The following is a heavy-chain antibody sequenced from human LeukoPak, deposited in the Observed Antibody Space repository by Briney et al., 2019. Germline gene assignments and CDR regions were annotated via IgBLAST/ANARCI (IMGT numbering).Heavy chain of an antibody. Sequence: GSSAKVSCKASGGTLSSYTISWVRQAPGQGLEWMGGIIPMFGTINFAQKFQDRVTLTTDESTTTAYMELSSLRSEDTAVYCCARMEGDWGQGTLVTVSS. CDR1: GGTLSSYT. J-gene: IGHJ4*02. V-gene: IGHV1-69*05. CDR2: IIPMFGTI. D-gene: IGHD1-1*01. CDR3: ARMEGD.